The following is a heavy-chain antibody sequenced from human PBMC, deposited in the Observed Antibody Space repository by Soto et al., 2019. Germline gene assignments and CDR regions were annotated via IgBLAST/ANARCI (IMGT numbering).Heavy chain of an antibody. V-gene: IGHV3-23*01. CDR3: AKGYNWNDYHFDY. CDR1: GFTFSSYV. D-gene: IGHD1-1*01. Sequence: PGGSLRLSCAASGFTFSSYVMSWVRQAPGKGLEWVSAMSGSGGSTSYADSVKGRFTISRDNSRSTLYLQMNGLRAEDTAVYYCAKGYNWNDYHFDYWGQGTLVTVSS. CDR2: MSGSGGST. J-gene: IGHJ4*02.